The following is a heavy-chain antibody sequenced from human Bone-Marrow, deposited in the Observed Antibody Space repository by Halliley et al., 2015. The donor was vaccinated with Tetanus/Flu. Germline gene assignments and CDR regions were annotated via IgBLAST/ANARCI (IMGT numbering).Heavy chain of an antibody. Sequence: QMQLVQSGAEVKKPGASVKVSCKASGYIFTSYGISWVRQAPGQGLEWMGWIRSYNGNTNYAENFQGRVTLTTDTATSTAYMELRSLRSDDTAVYYCARDDVRYCGSTNCYCVLYYWGQGTLVTVSS. J-gene: IGHJ4*02. V-gene: IGHV1-18*01. CDR2: IRSYNGNT. D-gene: IGHD2-2*01. CDR1: GYIFTSYG. CDR3: ARDDVRYCGSTNCYCVLYY.